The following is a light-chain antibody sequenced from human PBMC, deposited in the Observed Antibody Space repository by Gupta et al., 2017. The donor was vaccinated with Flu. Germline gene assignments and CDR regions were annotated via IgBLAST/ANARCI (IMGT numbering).Light chain of an antibody. CDR2: DAS. Sequence: SPDTLSVSPGERATLSCRDIQSVGNNLAWYQQKPVQAPRLLIYDASITANGIPDRFSGSGSWTEFTLTSSRRQSEDSAVYYCQQDDDWLTFGGGTTVGIK. V-gene: IGKV3-15*01. J-gene: IGKJ4*01. CDR1: QSVGNN. CDR3: QQDDDWLT.